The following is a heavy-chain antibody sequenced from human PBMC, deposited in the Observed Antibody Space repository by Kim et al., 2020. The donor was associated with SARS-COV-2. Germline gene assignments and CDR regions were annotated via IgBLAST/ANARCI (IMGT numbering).Heavy chain of an antibody. D-gene: IGHD6-19*01. J-gene: IGHJ4*02. V-gene: IGHV4-4*09. Sequence: STNYSPSLKSRVTISVDTSKNQFSLKLSSVTAADTAVYYCARFPSSGPGYWGQGTLVTVSS. CDR2: ST. CDR3: ARFPSSGPGY.